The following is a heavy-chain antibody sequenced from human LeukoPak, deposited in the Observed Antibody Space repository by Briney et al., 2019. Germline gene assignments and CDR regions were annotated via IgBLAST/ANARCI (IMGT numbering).Heavy chain of an antibody. J-gene: IGHJ4*02. V-gene: IGHV1-18*01. CDR3: ARDYESSGHYFMVHY. CDR1: GYTLTSYG. D-gene: IGHD3-22*01. CDR2: ISAYNGNT. Sequence: ASVKVSCKASGYTLTSYGISWVRQAPGQGLEWMGWISAYNGNTNYAQKLQGRVTMTTDTSTSTAYMELRSPRSDHTDRYYDARDYESSGHYFMVHYWGQGTLVTVSS.